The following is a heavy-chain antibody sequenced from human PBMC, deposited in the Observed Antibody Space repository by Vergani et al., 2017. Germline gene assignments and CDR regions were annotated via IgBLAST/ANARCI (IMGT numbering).Heavy chain of an antibody. J-gene: IGHJ2*01. CDR3: TRDQXLKSQSSSRYFDL. V-gene: IGHV3-11*04. CDR1: GFSSSDYY. CDR2: ISSSGSSK. D-gene: IGHD4-11*01. Sequence: QVQLVESGGGLAKPGGSLRLSCAASGFSSSDYYMNWIRQAPGKGLELVSYISSSGSSKNYAASVRGRFTISRDKAKNSVDLQMNSLRVEDTAVYYCTRDQXLKSQSSSRYFDLWGRGTQVIVSS.